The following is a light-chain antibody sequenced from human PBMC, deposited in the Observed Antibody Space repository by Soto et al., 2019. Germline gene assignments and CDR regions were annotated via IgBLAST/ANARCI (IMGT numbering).Light chain of an antibody. CDR1: QSLLHSNGYNY. Sequence: DIVMTPSPLSLPVTPGEPASISCRSSQSLLHSNGYNYLDWYLQKPGQSPQLLINLGSNRASGVPDRFSGSGSGTDFTLKISRVEAEDVGVYYCMQALQTPFTFGPGTKVDIK. V-gene: IGKV2-28*01. J-gene: IGKJ3*01. CDR3: MQALQTPFT. CDR2: LGS.